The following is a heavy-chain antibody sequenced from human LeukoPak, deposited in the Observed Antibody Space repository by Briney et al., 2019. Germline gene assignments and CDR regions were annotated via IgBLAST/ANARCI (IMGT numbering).Heavy chain of an antibody. CDR3: ATAKAITGTELGHDAFDI. CDR2: FDPEDGET. V-gene: IGHV1-24*01. J-gene: IGHJ3*02. D-gene: IGHD1-20*01. CDR1: GYTLTELS. Sequence: GASVKVSCKVSGYTLTELSMHWVRQAPGKGLEWRGGFDPEDGETIYAQKFQGRVTMTEDTSTDTAYMELSNLRSEDTAVYYCATAKAITGTELGHDAFDIWGQGTMVTVSS.